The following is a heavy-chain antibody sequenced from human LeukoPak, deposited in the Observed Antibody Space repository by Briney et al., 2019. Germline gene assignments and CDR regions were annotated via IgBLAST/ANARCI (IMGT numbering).Heavy chain of an antibody. CDR1: GFTFSDYY. V-gene: IGHV3-11*01. CDR3: ARMNYSSSRSSLAFDI. J-gene: IGHJ3*02. D-gene: IGHD6-13*01. Sequence: GGSLRLSCASSGFTFSDYYMSWIRQAPGKGLEWVSYISSSGSTIYYADSVKGRFTISRDNAKNSLYLQMNSLRAEDTAVYYCARMNYSSSRSSLAFDIWGQGPMVTVSS. CDR2: ISSSGSTI.